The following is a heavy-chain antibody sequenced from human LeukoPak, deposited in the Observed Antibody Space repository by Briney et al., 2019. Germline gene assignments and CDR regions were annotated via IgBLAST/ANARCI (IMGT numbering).Heavy chain of an antibody. CDR3: ARDSSLSAEDPYGDYWDY. Sequence: ASVKVSCKASGYTFTSYGISWVRQAPGQGLEWMGWISAYNGNTNYAQKLQGRVTMTTDTSTSTAYMELRSLRSDDTAVYYCARDSSLSAEDPYGDYWDYWGQGTLVTVSS. D-gene: IGHD4-17*01. J-gene: IGHJ4*02. V-gene: IGHV1-18*01. CDR1: GYTFTSYG. CDR2: ISAYNGNT.